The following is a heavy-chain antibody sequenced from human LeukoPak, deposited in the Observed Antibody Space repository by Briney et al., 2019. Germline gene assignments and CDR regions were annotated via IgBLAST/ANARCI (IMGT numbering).Heavy chain of an antibody. CDR2: INPNSGGT. CDR3: ATKAVLPDRYYYYYYMDV. D-gene: IGHD3-10*01. V-gene: IGHV1-2*02. J-gene: IGHJ6*03. CDR1: GGTFSSYA. Sequence: GASVKVSCKASGGTFSSYAISWVRQAPGQGLEWMGWINPNSGGTNYAQKFQGRVTMTRDTSISTAYMELSRLRSDDTAVYYCATKAVLPDRYYYYYYMDVWGKGTTVTISS.